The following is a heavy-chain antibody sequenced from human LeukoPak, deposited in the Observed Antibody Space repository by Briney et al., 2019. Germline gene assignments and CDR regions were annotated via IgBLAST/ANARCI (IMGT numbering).Heavy chain of an antibody. V-gene: IGHV3-64*01. D-gene: IGHD3-3*01. CDR2: VISNGIIP. J-gene: IGHJ6*02. Sequence: GGALRLSCAASGFTFGDFAMHWRRQAPGKGLEYGSTVISNGIIPYYANSVKGRVTISRENYKNTLYLQMGSLRADDTAVYYCVRAHSIHNYHYGIDVWGHGTTVTVSS. CDR1: GFTFGDFA. CDR3: VRAHSIHNYHYGIDV.